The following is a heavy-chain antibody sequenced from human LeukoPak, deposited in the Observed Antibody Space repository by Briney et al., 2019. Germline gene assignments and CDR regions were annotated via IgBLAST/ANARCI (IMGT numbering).Heavy chain of an antibody. V-gene: IGHV3-21*06. CDR1: GFTFSSYS. J-gene: IGHJ4*02. CDR3: ARDGSGYSSDWYIDH. CDR2: ISSSSSYI. D-gene: IGHD6-19*01. Sequence: PGGSLRLSCAASGFTFSSYSMNWVRQAPGKGLEWVSSISSSSSYIYYADSVKGRFTISRDNARNSLYLQMNSLRAEDTAVYFCARDGSGYSSDWYIDHWGQGTPVTVSS.